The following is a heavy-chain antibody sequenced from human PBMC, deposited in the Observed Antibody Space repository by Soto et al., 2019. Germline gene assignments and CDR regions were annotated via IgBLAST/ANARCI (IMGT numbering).Heavy chain of an antibody. J-gene: IGHJ5*02. D-gene: IGHD2-8*01. V-gene: IGHV1-3*01. CDR2: INAGNGNT. CDR3: ATGHYCTNGVCYQNWFDP. Sequence: ASVKVSCKASGYTFTSYAMHWVRQAPGQRLEWMGWINAGNGNTKYSQKFQGRVTITRDTSASTAYMELSSLRSEDTAVYYCATGHYCTNGVCYQNWFDPWGQGTLVTVSS. CDR1: GYTFTSYA.